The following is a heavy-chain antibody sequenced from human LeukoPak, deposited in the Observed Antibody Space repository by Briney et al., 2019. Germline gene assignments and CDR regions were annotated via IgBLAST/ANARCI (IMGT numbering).Heavy chain of an antibody. CDR1: GFTFSSYN. CDR2: ISSRSSYI. V-gene: IGHV3-21*01. D-gene: IGHD3-10*01. Sequence: AGGSLRLSCAASGFTFSSYNMKWVRQAPGKGLEWVSSISSRSSYIFYADSVKGRFTTSRDNAKKSLYLQMNSLRDEDTAVYYCARDLHYGFDYWGQGALVTVSS. J-gene: IGHJ4*02. CDR3: ARDLHYGFDY.